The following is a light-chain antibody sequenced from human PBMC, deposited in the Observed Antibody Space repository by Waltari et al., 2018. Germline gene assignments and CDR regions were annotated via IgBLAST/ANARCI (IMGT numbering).Light chain of an antibody. CDR1: SHAVENYDL. CDR2: EVT. Sequence: QSALTQPDSVSGSPGQSITIYCTGTSHAVENYDLVPWYQQHPGKAPKLIIYEVTKRPSGFSNRFSGSKSGNTASLTISGLHTEDEGDYYCCSYSGDLSFGVVFGGGTKLTVL. CDR3: CSYSGDLSFGVV. V-gene: IGLV2-23*02. J-gene: IGLJ2*01.